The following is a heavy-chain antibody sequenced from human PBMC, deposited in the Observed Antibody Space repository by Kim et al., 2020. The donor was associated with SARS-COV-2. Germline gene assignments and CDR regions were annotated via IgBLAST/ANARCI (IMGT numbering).Heavy chain of an antibody. CDR3: ARHRSYYAY. J-gene: IGHJ4*02. CDR2: IYYSGST. Sequence: SETLSLTCTVSGGSISSYYWSWIRQPPGKGLEWIGYIYYSGSTNYNPSLKSRVTISVDTSKNQFSLKLSSVTAADTAVYYCARHRSYYAYWGQGTLVTVSS. D-gene: IGHD3-22*01. V-gene: IGHV4-59*08. CDR1: GGSISSYY.